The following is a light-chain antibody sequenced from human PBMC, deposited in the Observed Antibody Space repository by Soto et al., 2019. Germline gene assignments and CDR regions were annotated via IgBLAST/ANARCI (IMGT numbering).Light chain of an antibody. CDR1: SSNIGSNT. Sequence: QSEPTQPPPASGTPGQRVTISCSGSSSNIGSNTVNWYQQLPGTAPKLLIYSNNQRPSGVPDRFSGSKSGTSASLAISGLQSEDEADYYCAAWDYSLNRYVFGTGSKVTVL. CDR2: SNN. V-gene: IGLV1-44*01. J-gene: IGLJ1*01. CDR3: AAWDYSLNRYV.